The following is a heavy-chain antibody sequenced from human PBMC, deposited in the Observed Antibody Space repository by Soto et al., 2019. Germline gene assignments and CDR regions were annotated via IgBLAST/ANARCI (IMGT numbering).Heavy chain of an antibody. Sequence: ASVKVSCKASGYTFTSYGISWGRQSPGQGLEWMGWISAYNGNTNYAQKLQGRVTMTTDTSTSTAYMELRSLRSDDTAVYYCARGLWFGASTLNWFDPWGQGTLVTVSS. V-gene: IGHV1-18*04. CDR2: ISAYNGNT. CDR3: ARGLWFGASTLNWFDP. CDR1: GYTFTSYG. D-gene: IGHD3-10*01. J-gene: IGHJ5*02.